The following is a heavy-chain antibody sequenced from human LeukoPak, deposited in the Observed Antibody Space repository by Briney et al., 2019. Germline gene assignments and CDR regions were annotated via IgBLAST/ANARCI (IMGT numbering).Heavy chain of an antibody. Sequence: SETLSLTCAVSGGSLSTYFWTWIRQPPGKGLEWIGYIYYSGTTNYNPSLKSRVTISVDTSKNQFSLKLSSVTAADTAVYYCARRTGEGAFDIWGQGTMVTVSS. D-gene: IGHD3-16*01. CDR2: IYYSGTT. J-gene: IGHJ3*02. V-gene: IGHV4-59*08. CDR3: ARRTGEGAFDI. CDR1: GGSLSTYF.